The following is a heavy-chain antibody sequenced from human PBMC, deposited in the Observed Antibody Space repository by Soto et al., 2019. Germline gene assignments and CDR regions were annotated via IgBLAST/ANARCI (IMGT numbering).Heavy chain of an antibody. D-gene: IGHD2-21*01. CDR3: PTRPLHISSYS. CDR1: GVTFADYA. CDR2: IRGITYGGAT. Sequence: GGSLRLSCTASGVTFADYAMSWFRQAPGKGLEWVGLIRGITYGGATEYAASVKGRFTISRVDCKSVAYRQMNSLQAEDTAIYYCPTRPLHISSYSCGPRPLVTVSS. J-gene: IGHJ5*02. V-gene: IGHV3-49*03.